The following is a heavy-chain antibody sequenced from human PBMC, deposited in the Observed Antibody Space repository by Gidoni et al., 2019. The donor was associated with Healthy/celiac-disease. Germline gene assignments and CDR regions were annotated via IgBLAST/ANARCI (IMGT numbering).Heavy chain of an antibody. V-gene: IGHV3-66*01. D-gene: IGHD2-21*02. CDR3: SREIETYCGGDCYSNYYYGMDV. CDR2: IYSGGST. J-gene: IGHJ6*02. Sequence: EVQLVESGGGLVKPGGSLRLSCAASGFTVRRNYMSWVRQAPGKGLGWVSVIYSGGSTYYADSVKGRFTISRDNSKNTLYLQMNSLRAEDTAVYYCSREIETYCGGDCYSNYYYGMDVWGQGTTVTVSS. CDR1: GFTVRRNY.